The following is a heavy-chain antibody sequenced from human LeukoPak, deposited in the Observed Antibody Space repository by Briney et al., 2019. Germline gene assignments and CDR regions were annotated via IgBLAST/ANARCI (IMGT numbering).Heavy chain of an antibody. V-gene: IGHV1-2*02. CDR2: INPNSGGT. CDR1: GYTFTGYY. J-gene: IGHJ4*02. Sequence: ASVKVSCKASGYTFTGYYMHWVRQAPGQGLEWMGWINPNSGGTSYAQKFQGRVTMTRDTSISTAYMELSRLRSDDTAVYYCARVFELTGTTGGDYWGQGTLVTVSS. D-gene: IGHD1-7*01. CDR3: ARVFELTGTTGGDY.